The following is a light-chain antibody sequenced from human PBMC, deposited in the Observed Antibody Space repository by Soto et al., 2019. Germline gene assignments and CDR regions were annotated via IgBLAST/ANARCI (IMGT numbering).Light chain of an antibody. CDR1: QSVSSN. J-gene: IGKJ2*01. Sequence: EIVMTQSPATLSVSPGERATLSCRASQSVSSNLAWYQQKPGQAPRLLIYGVSTRATGIPARFSGSGSGTEFTLTISSLQSEDFAVYYCQQCNNWPLYTFGQGTKLEIK. V-gene: IGKV3-15*01. CDR3: QQCNNWPLYT. CDR2: GVS.